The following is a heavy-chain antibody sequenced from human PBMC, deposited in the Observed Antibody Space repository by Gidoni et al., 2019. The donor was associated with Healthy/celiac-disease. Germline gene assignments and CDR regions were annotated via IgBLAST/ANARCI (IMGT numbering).Heavy chain of an antibody. Sequence: EVQLGESGGGRVKPGGSLRLSGAASGFTFRRYSMNWVRQAPGKGLEWVSSISSSSSYIYYADSVKGRFTISRDNAKNSLYLQMDSLRAEDTAVYYCASIAARGYWGQGTLVTVSS. CDR3: ASIAARGY. D-gene: IGHD6-6*01. CDR1: GFTFRRYS. J-gene: IGHJ4*02. V-gene: IGHV3-21*01. CDR2: ISSSSSYI.